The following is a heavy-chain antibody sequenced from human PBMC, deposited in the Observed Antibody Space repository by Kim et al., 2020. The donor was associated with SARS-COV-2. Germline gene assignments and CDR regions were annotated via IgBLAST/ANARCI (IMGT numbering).Heavy chain of an antibody. CDR2: FDPEDGET. CDR1: GYTLTELS. J-gene: IGHJ6*02. V-gene: IGHV1-24*01. CDR3: ATGIAASGYYYYYGMDV. D-gene: IGHD6-13*01. Sequence: ASVKVSCKVSGYTLTELSMHWVRQAPGKGLEWMGVFDPEDGETIYAQQFQGRVTMTEDTSTDTAYMELSSLRSEDTAVYYCATGIAASGYYYYYGMDVWGQGTTVTVSS.